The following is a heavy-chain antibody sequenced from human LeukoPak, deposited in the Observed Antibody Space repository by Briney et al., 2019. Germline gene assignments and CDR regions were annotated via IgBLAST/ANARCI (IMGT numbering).Heavy chain of an antibody. D-gene: IGHD4-17*01. J-gene: IGHJ4*02. CDR1: GFTFSNYW. CDR2: IKYDGSEE. CDR3: ARDKTSVTTFGY. V-gene: IGHV3-7*03. Sequence: QSGGSLRLSCAASGFTFSNYWMNWVRQAPGKGLEWVVNIKYDGSEEHYVDSVKGRFTISRDNAKNSLYLQMNGLRAEDTAVYYCARDKTSVTTFGYWGQGTLVTVSS.